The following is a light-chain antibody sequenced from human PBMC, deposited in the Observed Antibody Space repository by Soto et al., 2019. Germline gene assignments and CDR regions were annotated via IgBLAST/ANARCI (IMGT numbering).Light chain of an antibody. CDR1: QSVISY. CDR2: DAS. CDR3: QRRSNWPRYT. Sequence: EIVVTQSPATLYLSPGERATLSCRASQSVISYLSWYQQKPGQAPRLLIYDASNRATGFPARFSGCGSGTDFTLTISSLEPEDFAVYYCQRRSNWPRYTLGQGNKLEIK. V-gene: IGKV3-11*01. J-gene: IGKJ2*01.